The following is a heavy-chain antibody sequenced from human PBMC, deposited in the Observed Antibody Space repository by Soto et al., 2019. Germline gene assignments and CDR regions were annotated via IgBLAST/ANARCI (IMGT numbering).Heavy chain of an antibody. CDR3: ARGRIAARPSYYYGMDV. V-gene: IGHV1-69*12. J-gene: IGHJ6*02. CDR1: GGTFSSYA. CDR2: IIPIFGTA. D-gene: IGHD6-6*01. Sequence: QVQLVQSGAEVKKPGSSVKVSCKASGGTFSSYAISWVRQAPGQGLEWMGGIIPIFGTANYAQKFQGRVTITADASGSRXYMELSSLRSEDTAVYYCARGRIAARPSYYYGMDVWGQGTTVTVSS.